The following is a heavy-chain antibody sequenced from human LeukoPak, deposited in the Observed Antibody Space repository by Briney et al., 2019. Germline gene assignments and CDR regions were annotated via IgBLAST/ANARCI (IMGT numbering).Heavy chain of an antibody. CDR2: ISSSGSTI. D-gene: IGHD1-20*01. Sequence: GRSLRLSCAASGFTFSSYEMNWVRQAPGKGLEWVSYISSSGSTIYYADSVKGRFTISRDNAKNSLYLQMNSLRAEDTAVYYCARITINGNAFDIWGQGTMVTVSS. J-gene: IGHJ3*02. V-gene: IGHV3-48*03. CDR1: GFTFSSYE. CDR3: ARITINGNAFDI.